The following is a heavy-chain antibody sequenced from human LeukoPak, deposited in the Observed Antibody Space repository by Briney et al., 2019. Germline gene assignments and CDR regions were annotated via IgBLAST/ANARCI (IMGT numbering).Heavy chain of an antibody. V-gene: IGHV1-2*02. CDR3: ARGPIVVVPAAGNFDY. CDR2: INPNSGGT. D-gene: IGHD2-2*01. J-gene: IGHJ4*02. CDR1: GYTFTGYY. Sequence: ASVKVSRKASGYTFTGYYMHWVRQAPGQGLEWMGWINPNSGGTNYAQKFKGRVTMTRDTSISTAYMELSRLRSDDTAVYYCARGPIVVVPAAGNFDYWGQGTLVTVSS.